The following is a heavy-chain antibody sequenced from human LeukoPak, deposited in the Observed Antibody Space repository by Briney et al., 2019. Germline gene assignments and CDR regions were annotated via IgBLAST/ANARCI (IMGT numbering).Heavy chain of an antibody. Sequence: GGSRRLSCLGSGFGFSNYWMTWLRQAPGEGLEWVANIKEDGSVIYYADSVKGRFTISRDNAKNSVYLQMNSMRVEDTALYYCATGRWFGEFAGSAFEDWGQGTLVTVSS. D-gene: IGHD3-10*01. CDR2: IKEDGSVI. CDR1: GFGFSNYW. V-gene: IGHV3-7*01. CDR3: ATGRWFGEFAGSAFED. J-gene: IGHJ4*02.